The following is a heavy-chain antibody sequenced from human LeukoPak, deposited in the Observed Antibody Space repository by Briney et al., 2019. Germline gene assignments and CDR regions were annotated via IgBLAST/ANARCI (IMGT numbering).Heavy chain of an antibody. V-gene: IGHV1-2*02. Sequence: ASVKVSCKASGYTFTGYYMHWVRQAPGQGLEWMGWINPNSGGTNYAQKFQGRVTMTRDTSISTAYMELSRLRSDDTAVYYCARGMDITIFGVVIGNDAFDIWGQGTMVTVSS. D-gene: IGHD3-3*01. CDR3: ARGMDITIFGVVIGNDAFDI. CDR2: INPNSGGT. CDR1: GYTFTGYY. J-gene: IGHJ3*02.